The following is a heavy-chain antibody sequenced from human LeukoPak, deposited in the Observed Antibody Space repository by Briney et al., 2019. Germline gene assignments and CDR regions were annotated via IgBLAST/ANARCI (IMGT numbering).Heavy chain of an antibody. CDR3: ARVGDYYDSSGPLDY. CDR2: ISSSSSYI. J-gene: IGHJ4*02. Sequence: GGSLRLSCAASGFTFSSYSMNWVRQALGKGLEWVSSISSSSSYIYYADSVKGRFTISRDNAKNSLYLQMNSLRAEDTAVYYCARVGDYYDSSGPLDYWGQGTLVTVSS. CDR1: GFTFSSYS. D-gene: IGHD3-22*01. V-gene: IGHV3-21*01.